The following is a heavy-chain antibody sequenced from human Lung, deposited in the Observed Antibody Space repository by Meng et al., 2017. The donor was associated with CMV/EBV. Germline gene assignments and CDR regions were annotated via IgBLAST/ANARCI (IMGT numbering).Heavy chain of an antibody. CDR3: ARVEGPAGAMLKYFYYYGMEV. D-gene: IGHD6-13*01. CDR1: GYSFTRYD. CDR2: MNPNNGDT. J-gene: IGHJ6*02. V-gene: IGHV1-8*01. Sequence: ASVXVSCKASGYSFTRYDTNWVRQAPGQGLEWMGWMNPNNGDTGYAQKFQGRVTMTRDTSISTVYMELNSLRSEDTAVYYCARVEGPAGAMLKYFYYYGMEVWXQGTXVTVSS.